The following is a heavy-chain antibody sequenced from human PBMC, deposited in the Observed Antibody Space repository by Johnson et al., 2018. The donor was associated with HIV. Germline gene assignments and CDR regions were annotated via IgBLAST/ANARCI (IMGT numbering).Heavy chain of an antibody. J-gene: IGHJ3*02. CDR2: IYSGGST. V-gene: IGHV3-53*01. D-gene: IGHD1-7*01. Sequence: EVQLVESGGGLIQPGGSLRLSCAASGFTVSSNYMSWVRQAPGKGLEWVSVIYSGGSTYYADSVKGRCTISRDNSKNTLYLQMNSLRAEDTAVYYCTTDLIRRGYNWNYPDAFDIWGQGTMVTVSS. CDR1: GFTVSSNY. CDR3: TTDLIRRGYNWNYPDAFDI.